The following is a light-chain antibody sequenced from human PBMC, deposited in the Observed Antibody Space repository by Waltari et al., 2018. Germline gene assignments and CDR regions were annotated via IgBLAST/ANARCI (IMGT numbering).Light chain of an antibody. CDR3: QQYHSFPYT. CDR1: QSVLYSSNNKDY. J-gene: IGKJ2*01. CDR2: WAS. V-gene: IGKV4-1*01. Sequence: DIVMTQSPDSLAVSLGERATINCKSGQSVLYSSNNKDYLAWYQQKPGQPPKLLFYWASTRESGVPYRFSGSGSGADFTLTISSLQAEDVAVYYCQQYHSFPYTFGQGTKLEIK.